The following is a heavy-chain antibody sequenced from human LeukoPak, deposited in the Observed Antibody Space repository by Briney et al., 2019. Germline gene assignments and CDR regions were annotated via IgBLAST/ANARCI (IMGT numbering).Heavy chain of an antibody. CDR2: IYHTGST. V-gene: IGHV4-34*01. Sequence: SETLSLTCAVYGGSFSGYYWNWIRRPPGKGLEWIGQIYHTGSTNYNPSLKSRVTIPVDTSENQFSLKLSSVTAADTAVYYCARGGTTYVWGSYRYTFDYWGQGTLVTVSS. J-gene: IGHJ4*02. D-gene: IGHD3-16*02. CDR1: GGSFSGYY. CDR3: ARGGTTYVWGSYRYTFDY.